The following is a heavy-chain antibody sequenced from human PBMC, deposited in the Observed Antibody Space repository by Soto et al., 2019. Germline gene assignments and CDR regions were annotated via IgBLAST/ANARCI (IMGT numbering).Heavy chain of an antibody. D-gene: IGHD1-1*01. Sequence: SETLSLTCTVAGGSIGDYYWSWIRQPAGKGLELIWRIYTSGNTNYNPSLKGRGTMSVDMSKNQFSLKLSSVSAPDTALYYVARADRAHIGRALEHWGPGTLENVFS. CDR2: IYTSGNT. CDR3: ARADRAHIGRALEH. CDR1: GGSIGDYY. V-gene: IGHV4-4*07. J-gene: IGHJ4*02.